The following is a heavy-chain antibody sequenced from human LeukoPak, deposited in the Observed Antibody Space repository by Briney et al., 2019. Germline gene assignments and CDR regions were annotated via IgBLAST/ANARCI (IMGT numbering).Heavy chain of an antibody. V-gene: IGHV3-7*01. J-gene: IGHJ1*01. CDR1: GFTFSNYW. Sequence: GGSLRLSCAASGFTFSNYWMTWVRQAPGKGLEWVANIKQDGSEKYYVDSVKGRFTISRDNAKNSLYLQMNSLRAEDTAVYYCARDLGGSSWYPETKYFQHWGQGTLVTVSS. D-gene: IGHD6-13*01. CDR3: ARDLGGSSWYPETKYFQH. CDR2: IKQDGSEK.